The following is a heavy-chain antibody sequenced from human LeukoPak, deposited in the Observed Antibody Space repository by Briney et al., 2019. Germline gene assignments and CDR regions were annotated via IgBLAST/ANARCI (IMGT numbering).Heavy chain of an antibody. CDR1: GYTFTSYG. V-gene: IGHV1-18*01. J-gene: IGHJ4*02. CDR3: ARNVAVAGQYYFDY. D-gene: IGHD6-19*01. CDR2: ISAYNGNT. Sequence: ASVKVSCKASGYTFTSYGISWVRQAPGQGLEWMGWISAYNGNTNYAQKLQGRVTMTTDTFTSTAYMELRSLRSDDTAVYYCARNVAVAGQYYFDYWGQGTLVTVSS.